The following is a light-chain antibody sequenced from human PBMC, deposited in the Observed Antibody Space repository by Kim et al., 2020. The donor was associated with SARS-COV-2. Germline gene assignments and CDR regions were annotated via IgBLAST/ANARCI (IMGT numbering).Light chain of an antibody. CDR3: LQHNTYPIT. J-gene: IGKJ5*01. V-gene: IGKV1-17*01. Sequence: VGDRVTTTCRSSQDIRNDLGWYQQNPGRAPKRLIDGASSLQSGVPSRFSGSGSGTEFTLTISSLQPEDFATYFCLQHNTYPITFGQRKRLEIK. CDR1: QDIRND. CDR2: GAS.